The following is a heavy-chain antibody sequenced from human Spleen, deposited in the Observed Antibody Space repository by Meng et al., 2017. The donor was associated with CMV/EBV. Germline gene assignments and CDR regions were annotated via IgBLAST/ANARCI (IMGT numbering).Heavy chain of an antibody. CDR3: ARRTTDDTMDV. Sequence: ASVMVSCKASGYTFSGYGINCVRQAPGQGLEWMGWISGYNGKTNYAEKLQCRVTMTTDTSTSTGYMELRSLRSDDTAVYYCARRTTDDTMDVWGQGTAVTVSS. D-gene: IGHD1-7*01. V-gene: IGHV1-18*01. CDR2: ISGYNGKT. J-gene: IGHJ6*02. CDR1: GYTFSGYG.